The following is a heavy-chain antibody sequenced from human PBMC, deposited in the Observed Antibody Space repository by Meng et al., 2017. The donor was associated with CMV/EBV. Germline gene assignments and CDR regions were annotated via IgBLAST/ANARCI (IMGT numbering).Heavy chain of an antibody. CDR3: ARGPRYCSGGSCSPGS. V-gene: IGHV1-2*02. Sequence: QVQLLQSGAEVKKPGASVKFSCKASGYTFTGYNMHWVRQAPGQGLEWMGWINPNSGGTNYAQKFQGRVTMTRDTSISTAYMELSRLRSDDTAVYYCARGPRYCSGGSCSPGSWGKGTLGTVST. CDR1: GYTFTGYN. CDR2: INPNSGGT. J-gene: IGHJ4*02. D-gene: IGHD2-15*01.